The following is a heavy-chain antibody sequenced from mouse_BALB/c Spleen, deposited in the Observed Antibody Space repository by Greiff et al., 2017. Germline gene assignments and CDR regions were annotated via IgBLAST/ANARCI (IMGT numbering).Heavy chain of an antibody. D-gene: IGHD2-1*01. CDR3: ARDGKWAY. J-gene: IGHJ3*01. V-gene: IGHV5-12-1*01. Sequence: EVQLVESGGGLVKPGGSLKLSCAASGFAFSSYDMSWVRQTPEKRLEWVAYISSGGGSTYYPDTVKGRFTISRDNAKNTLYLQMSSLKSEDTAMYYCARDGKWAYWGQGTLVTVSA. CDR2: ISSGGGST. CDR1: GFAFSSYD.